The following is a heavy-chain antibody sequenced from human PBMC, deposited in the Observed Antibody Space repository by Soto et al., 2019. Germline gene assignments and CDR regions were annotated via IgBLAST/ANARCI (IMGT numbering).Heavy chain of an antibody. CDR2: INXXNGNX. CDR3: ARDPSYYGMDV. Sequence: VKXSCKASGYTFTSYAMHWVRQAPGQRLEWMGWINXXNGNXKYSQKFQGRVNITRDTSARTAYMELSSLRSEDTAVYYCARDPSYYGMDVWGQGTTVTVSS. V-gene: IGHV1-3*01. CDR1: GYTFTSYA. J-gene: IGHJ6*02.